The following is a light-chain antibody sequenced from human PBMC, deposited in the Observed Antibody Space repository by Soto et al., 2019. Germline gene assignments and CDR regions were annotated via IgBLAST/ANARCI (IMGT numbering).Light chain of an antibody. Sequence: QSALTQPPSASGSPGQSVTISCTGTNSDVGGYNYVSWYQQYPGKAPRLIIYEVSERPSGVPDRFSGSKSGNTASLTVSGLQTADEADYYCSSYAGSNLYVFGTGTKLTVL. V-gene: IGLV2-8*01. CDR3: SSYAGSNLYV. J-gene: IGLJ1*01. CDR2: EVS. CDR1: NSDVGGYNY.